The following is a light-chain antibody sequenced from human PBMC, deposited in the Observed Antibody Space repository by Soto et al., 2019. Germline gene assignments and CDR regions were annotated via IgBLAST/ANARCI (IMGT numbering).Light chain of an antibody. CDR2: GAS. CDR3: QKYGSSPRT. V-gene: IGKV3-20*01. J-gene: IGKJ1*01. CDR1: QSVSSSY. Sequence: EIVLTQSPGTLSLSPGERATLSCMASQSVSSSYLAWYQQKPGQSPRLLIYGASSRATGIPDRFSGSGSGTDFTLTISRLEPEDFAVYYCQKYGSSPRTFGQGTKVEIK.